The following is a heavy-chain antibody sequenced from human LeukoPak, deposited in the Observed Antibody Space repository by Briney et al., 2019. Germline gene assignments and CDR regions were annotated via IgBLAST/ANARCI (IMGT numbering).Heavy chain of an antibody. CDR1: GFTFDDYA. D-gene: IGHD3-10*01. CDR2: ISWNSGSI. V-gene: IGHV3-9*01. CDR3: ARDLGPSSYYGSGSYLNWFDP. Sequence: GRSLRLSCAASGFTFDDYAMHWVRQAPGKGLEWVSGISWNSGSIGYADSVKGRFTISRDNAKNSLYLQMNSLRAEDTAVYYCARDLGPSSYYGSGSYLNWFDPWGQGTLVTVSS. J-gene: IGHJ5*02.